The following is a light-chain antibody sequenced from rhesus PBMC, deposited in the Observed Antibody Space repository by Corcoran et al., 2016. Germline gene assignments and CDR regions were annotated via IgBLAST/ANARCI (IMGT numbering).Light chain of an antibody. CDR1: QTIESW. CDR3: LQYKSCRT. J-gene: IGKJ4*01. Sequence: DIQMTQSPSSLSASGGDTATLTCRASQTIESWLDWYQQKPGKPPKLLCYKTSSLRAGVPSRFSGSGSGTDFTLPISSLQPEVFATYSCLQYKSCRTFGGGTKVESK. V-gene: IGKV1-22*01. CDR2: KTS.